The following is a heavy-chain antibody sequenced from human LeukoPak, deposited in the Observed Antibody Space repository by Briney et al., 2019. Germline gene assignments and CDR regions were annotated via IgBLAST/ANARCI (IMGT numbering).Heavy chain of an antibody. CDR2: IIPIFGTA. D-gene: IGHD1-26*01. Sequence: SVRVSCKASGGTFSSYAISWVRQAHGQGLEWMGGIIPIFGTANYAQKFQGRVTITTDESTSTAYMELSSLRSEDTAVYYCATARVGAAPVYYYYMDVWGKGTTVTVSS. V-gene: IGHV1-69*05. CDR3: ATARVGAAPVYYYYMDV. J-gene: IGHJ6*03. CDR1: GGTFSSYA.